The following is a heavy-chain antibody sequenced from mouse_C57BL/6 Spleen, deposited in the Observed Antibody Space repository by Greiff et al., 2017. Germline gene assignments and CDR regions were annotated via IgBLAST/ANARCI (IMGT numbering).Heavy chain of an antibody. CDR3: ARGGGNSHYYAMDY. Sequence: EVHLAESGGGLVQPGGSLKLSYAASGFTFSDYGMAWVRQAPRKGPEWVAFISNLAYSIYYADTVTGRFTISRENAKNTLYLEMSSLRSEDTAMYYCARGGGNSHYYAMDYWGQGTSVTVSS. V-gene: IGHV5-15*01. D-gene: IGHD2-1*01. J-gene: IGHJ4*01. CDR2: ISNLAYSI. CDR1: GFTFSDYG.